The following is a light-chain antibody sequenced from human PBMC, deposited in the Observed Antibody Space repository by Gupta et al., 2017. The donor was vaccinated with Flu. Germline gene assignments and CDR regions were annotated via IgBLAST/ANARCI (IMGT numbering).Light chain of an antibody. Sequence: DIQLTQSPSSLSVSVGDRVTITCQASQDISNYLIWYQLKPGKAPKVLIYDASNLETGVPSRFSGSGSGTHFTFTISSLQPEDIATYFCQQCDNLPFTFGGGTKVEIK. CDR1: QDISNY. CDR3: QQCDNLPFT. J-gene: IGKJ4*01. V-gene: IGKV1-33*01. CDR2: DAS.